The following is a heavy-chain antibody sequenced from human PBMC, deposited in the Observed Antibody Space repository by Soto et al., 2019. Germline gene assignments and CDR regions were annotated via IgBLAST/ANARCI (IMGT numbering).Heavy chain of an antibody. CDR2: ISGSGGST. D-gene: IGHD1-26*01. CDR3: ARRRSGSYYDY. CDR1: GFTFSSYA. J-gene: IGHJ4*02. V-gene: IGHV3-23*01. Sequence: EVPLLESGGGLVQPGGSLRLSCAASGFTFSSYAMRWVRQAPVKGLEWVSAISGSGGSTYYADSVKGRFTISRDNSTNTLYLQMNSLRAEDTAVYYCARRRSGSYYDYWGQGTLVTVSS.